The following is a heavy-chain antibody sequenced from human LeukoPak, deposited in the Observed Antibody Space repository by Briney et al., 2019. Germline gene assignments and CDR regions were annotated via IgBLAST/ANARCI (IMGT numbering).Heavy chain of an antibody. CDR1: GYTLTELS. CDR2: FDPEDGET. Sequence: ASVKASCKVSGYTLTELSMHWVRQAPGEGLEWMGGFDPEDGETIYAQKFQGRVTMTEDTSTDTAYMELSSLRSEDTAVYYCAFSVYGGDDAFDIWGQGTMVTVSS. D-gene: IGHD4-23*01. V-gene: IGHV1-24*01. J-gene: IGHJ3*02. CDR3: AFSVYGGDDAFDI.